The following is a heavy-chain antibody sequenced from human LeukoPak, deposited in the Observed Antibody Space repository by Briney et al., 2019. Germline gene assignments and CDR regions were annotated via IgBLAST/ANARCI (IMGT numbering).Heavy chain of an antibody. V-gene: IGHV7-4-1*02. CDR3: ARDRVSYYYDSSGAFDY. J-gene: IGHJ4*02. D-gene: IGHD3-22*01. Sequence: ASVKVSCKASGYTFTSYAMNWVRQAPGQGLEWMGWINTDTGNPTYAQGFTGRFVFSLDTSVSTAYLQISSLKAEDTAVYYCARDRVSYYYDSSGAFDYWGQGTLVTVSS. CDR2: INTDTGNP. CDR1: GYTFTSYA.